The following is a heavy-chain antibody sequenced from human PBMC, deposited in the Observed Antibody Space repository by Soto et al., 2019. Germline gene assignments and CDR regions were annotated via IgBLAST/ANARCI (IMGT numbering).Heavy chain of an antibody. CDR3: TRGRYDGVWYFDS. CDR1: GFTFSDYY. CDR2: ISTSGGAI. D-gene: IGHD4-17*01. J-gene: IGHJ4*02. V-gene: IGHV3-11*01. Sequence: PGGSLRLSCAASGFTFSDYYMSWIRQAPGKGLEWVSDISTSGGAIYYADSVKGRFTISRDNAKNSLYLQMNSLRAADTAVYYCTRGRYDGVWYFDSWGQGALVTVSS.